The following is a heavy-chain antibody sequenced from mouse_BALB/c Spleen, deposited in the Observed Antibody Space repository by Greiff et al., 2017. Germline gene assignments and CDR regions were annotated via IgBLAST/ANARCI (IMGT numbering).Heavy chain of an antibody. CDR1: GFTFSSFG. CDR2: ISSGSSTI. CDR3: ARSREDYDPYYAMDY. Sequence: EVKLVESGGGLVQPGGSRKLSCAASGFTFSSFGMHWVRQAPEKGLEWVAYISSGSSTIYYADTVKGRFTISRDNPKNTLFLQMTSLRSEDTAMYYCARSREDYDPYYAMDYWGQGTSVTVAS. D-gene: IGHD2-4*01. V-gene: IGHV5-17*02. J-gene: IGHJ4*01.